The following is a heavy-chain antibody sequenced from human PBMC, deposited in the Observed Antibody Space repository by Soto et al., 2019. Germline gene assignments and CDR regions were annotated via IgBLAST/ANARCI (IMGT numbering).Heavy chain of an antibody. CDR3: ARVSYSNSRQYYYSYYMDV. J-gene: IGHJ6*03. Sequence: QVQLQQWGAGLLRPSENLSLTCAIYGGSFSGYFWTWIRQPPGKGLEWIGEIHHGGVTKYNPSLKSRLTMSVDTSKNQFALRLNSVTAADTAVYFRARVSYSNSRQYYYSYYMDVWVNGTTVTVSS. D-gene: IGHD4-4*01. CDR1: GGSFSGYF. V-gene: IGHV4-34*02. CDR2: IHHGGVT.